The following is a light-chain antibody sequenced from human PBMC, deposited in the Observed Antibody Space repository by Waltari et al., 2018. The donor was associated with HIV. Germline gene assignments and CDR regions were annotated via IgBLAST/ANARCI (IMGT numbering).Light chain of an antibody. CDR3: CSYAGSSTFVV. J-gene: IGLJ2*01. Sequence: QSALTQPASVSGSPGQSITISCTGTSSDVGSYNLVSWYQQHPGKAPKLMIYEVSKRPSGVSNRFSGSKSGNTASLTIPGLQAEDEADYYCCSYAGSSTFVVFGGGTK. V-gene: IGLV2-23*02. CDR2: EVS. CDR1: SSDVGSYNL.